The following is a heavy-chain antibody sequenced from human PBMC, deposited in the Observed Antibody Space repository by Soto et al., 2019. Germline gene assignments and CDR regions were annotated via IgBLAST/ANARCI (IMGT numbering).Heavy chain of an antibody. Sequence: SETLSLTYTVSGASASTGYWRVIRQPPGKGLEWIGFMYYSGSFNYNPSLTSRVTISVDTSKNQFSLKVTSVTADDTAVYYCARSYYDTNGFAVDPWGQGTLVT. CDR1: GASASTGY. CDR2: MYYSGSF. D-gene: IGHD3-22*01. V-gene: IGHV4-59*02. J-gene: IGHJ5*02. CDR3: ARSYYDTNGFAVDP.